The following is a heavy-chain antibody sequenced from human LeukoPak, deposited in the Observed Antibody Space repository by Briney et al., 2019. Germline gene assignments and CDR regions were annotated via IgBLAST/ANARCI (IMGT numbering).Heavy chain of an antibody. V-gene: IGHV4-31*02. CDR1: GFTVSSNY. CDR3: AREWRGGLDV. Sequence: LRLSCAASGFTVSSNYMSWIRQPPGKGLEWIRYIYYSGITYYNPSLKSRLTMSLDTSKNQFSLNLSSVTAADTAVYYCAREWRGGLDVWGQGTTVTVSS. J-gene: IGHJ6*02. CDR2: IYYSGIT. D-gene: IGHD5-12*01.